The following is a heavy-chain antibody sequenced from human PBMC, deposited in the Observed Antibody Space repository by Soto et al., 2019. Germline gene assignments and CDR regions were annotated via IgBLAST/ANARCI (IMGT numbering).Heavy chain of an antibody. CDR2: ISAYNGNT. V-gene: IGHV1-18*04. CDR1: GYTFTSYG. J-gene: IGHJ3*01. D-gene: IGHD3-3*01. Sequence: LVNVSCKASGYTFTSYGISWVRQAPGQGLEWMGWISAYNGNTNYAQKLQGRVTMTTDTSTSTAYMEPRSLRSDDTAVYYCARGRITIFGGVMNACDLWGHGNMVSGSS. CDR3: ARGRITIFGGVMNACDL.